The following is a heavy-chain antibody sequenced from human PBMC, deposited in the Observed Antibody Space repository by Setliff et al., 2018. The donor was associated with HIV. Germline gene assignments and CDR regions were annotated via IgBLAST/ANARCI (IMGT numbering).Heavy chain of an antibody. J-gene: IGHJ3*02. V-gene: IGHV1-2*02. CDR2: INPNSGDT. CDR1: GYIFSVYL. D-gene: IGHD2-8*01. Sequence: ASVKVSCKASGYIFSVYLMHWVRQAPGQGLEWMGWINPNSGDTKYAQEFQGRVTMTRDTSISTAYMELNSLRSDDTAIYYCAREDPNDAYGALDIWGQGTKVTVSS. CDR3: AREDPNDAYGALDI.